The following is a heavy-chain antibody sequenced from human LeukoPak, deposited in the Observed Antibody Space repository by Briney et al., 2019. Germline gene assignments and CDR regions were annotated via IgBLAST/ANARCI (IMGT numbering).Heavy chain of an antibody. J-gene: IGHJ3*02. D-gene: IGHD3-3*01. CDR1: GGSISSYY. Sequence: PSETLSLTCTVSGGSISSYYWSWIRQPPGKGLEWIGYIYSSGSTNYNPSLKSRVTISLDTSKNQFSLKLTSVTAADTAVYYCARHFSEYDFWGASVGAFDIWGQGTMVTVSS. CDR2: IYSSGST. CDR3: ARHFSEYDFWGASVGAFDI. V-gene: IGHV4-59*08.